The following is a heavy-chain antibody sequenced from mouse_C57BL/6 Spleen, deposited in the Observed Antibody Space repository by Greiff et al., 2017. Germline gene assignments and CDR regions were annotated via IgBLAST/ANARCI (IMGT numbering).Heavy chain of an antibody. CDR3: ARRSLLYWYFDV. CDR1: GFTFSDYG. Sequence: EVKLVESGGGLVKPGGSLKLSCAASGFTFSDYGMHWVRQAPEKGLEWVAYISSGSSTIYYADTVKGRFTISRDNAKNTLFLQMTSLRSEDTAMYYCARRSLLYWYFDVWGTGTTVTVSS. V-gene: IGHV5-17*01. J-gene: IGHJ1*03. D-gene: IGHD2-10*01. CDR2: ISSGSSTI.